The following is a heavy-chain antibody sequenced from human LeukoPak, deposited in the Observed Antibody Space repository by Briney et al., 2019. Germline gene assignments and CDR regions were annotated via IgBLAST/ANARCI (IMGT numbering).Heavy chain of an antibody. CDR2: IYSGGST. CDR1: GFTVSSNY. D-gene: IGHD1-1*01. V-gene: IGHV3-53*01. CDR3: ASTAKGTTGNYYYYYGMDV. Sequence: GGSLRLSCAASGFTVSSNYMSWVRQAPGKGLEWVSVIYSGGSTYYADSVKGRFTISRGNSKNTLYLQMNSLRAEDTAVYYCASTAKGTTGNYYYYYGMDVWGQGTTVTVSS. J-gene: IGHJ6*02.